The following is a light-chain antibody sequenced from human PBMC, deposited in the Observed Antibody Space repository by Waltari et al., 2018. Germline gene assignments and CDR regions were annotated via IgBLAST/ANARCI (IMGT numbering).Light chain of an antibody. V-gene: IGLV2-14*01. Sequence: QSALTQPASVSGSPGQSVTIFCTGTSNDVGGYNSVSWYKEHPGQAPRVIIYDVSARPSGVSDRFSGSKSGNTASLTISGLQAEDEADYYCSSQSSNNVVLFGGGTKLTVL. J-gene: IGLJ2*01. CDR1: SNDVGGYNS. CDR3: SSQSSNNVVL. CDR2: DVS.